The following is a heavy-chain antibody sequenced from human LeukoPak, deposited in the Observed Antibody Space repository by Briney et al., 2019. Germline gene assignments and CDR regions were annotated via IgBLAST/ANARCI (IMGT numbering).Heavy chain of an antibody. J-gene: IGHJ6*02. CDR1: GYTFTSYD. CDR2: MNPNSGNT. Sequence: ASVKVSCKASGYTFTSYDINWVRQATGQGLEWMGWMNPNSGNTGYAQKFQGRVTMTRNTSISTAYMELSSLRSEDTAVYYCARDTRVRGSVNYGMDVWGQGTTVTVSS. D-gene: IGHD3-10*01. CDR3: ARDTRVRGSVNYGMDV. V-gene: IGHV1-8*01.